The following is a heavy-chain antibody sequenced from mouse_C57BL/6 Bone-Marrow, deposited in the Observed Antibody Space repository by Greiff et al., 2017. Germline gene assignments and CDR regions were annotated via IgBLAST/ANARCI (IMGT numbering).Heavy chain of an antibody. Sequence: EVKLVESGGGLVKPGGSLKLSCAASGFTFSSYAMSWVRQTPEKRLEWVATLSDGGSYTYYPDNVKGRFTISRDNAKNNLYLQMSHLKSEDTARYYCASDFYDGDYWGQGTSVTVSS. CDR3: ASDFYDGDY. CDR1: GFTFSSYA. CDR2: LSDGGSYT. J-gene: IGHJ4*01. V-gene: IGHV5-4*03. D-gene: IGHD2-3*01.